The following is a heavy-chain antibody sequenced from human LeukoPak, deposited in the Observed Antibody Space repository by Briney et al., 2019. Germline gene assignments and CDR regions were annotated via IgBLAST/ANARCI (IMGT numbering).Heavy chain of an antibody. CDR2: FDPEDGET. V-gene: IGHV1-24*01. CDR1: GYTLTELS. Sequence: ASVKVSCKVSGYTLTELSMHWVRQAPGKGLEWMGGFDPEDGETIYAQKFQGRVTMTEDTSTDTAYMELSSLRSEDTAAYYCATDARTTGLLWFGGYYYYGMDVWGQGTTVTVSS. J-gene: IGHJ6*02. D-gene: IGHD3-10*01. CDR3: ATDARTTGLLWFGGYYYYGMDV.